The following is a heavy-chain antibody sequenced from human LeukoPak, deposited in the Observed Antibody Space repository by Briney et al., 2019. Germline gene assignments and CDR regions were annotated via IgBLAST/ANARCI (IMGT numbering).Heavy chain of an antibody. J-gene: IGHJ4*02. V-gene: IGHV1-8*01. CDR2: MNPNSGNS. Sequence: GASVKVSCKASGYTFTNYDINWVRQATGQGLEWMGYMNPNSGNSAYAQKFQGRVTITTDASISTAYMELSGLRSEDTALYFWAREGLDYWGQGTLVTVSS. CDR3: AREGLDY. CDR1: GYTFTNYD.